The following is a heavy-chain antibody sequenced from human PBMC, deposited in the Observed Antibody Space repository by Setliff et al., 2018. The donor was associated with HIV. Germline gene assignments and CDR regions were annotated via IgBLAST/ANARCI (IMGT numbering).Heavy chain of an antibody. CDR2: IHHNGGT. J-gene: IGHJ6*02. CDR1: GYSIGSGSF. Sequence: SETLSLTCAVSGYSIGSGSFWGWIRQPPGEGLEWLATIHHNGGTYYNPSRKSRVTISVDTTKNQFPLTLSAVTAADTAVYYCARESYGDYDPLFYYYYGMDVWGQGTMVTVSS. D-gene: IGHD4-17*01. V-gene: IGHV4-38-2*02. CDR3: ARESYGDYDPLFYYYYGMDV.